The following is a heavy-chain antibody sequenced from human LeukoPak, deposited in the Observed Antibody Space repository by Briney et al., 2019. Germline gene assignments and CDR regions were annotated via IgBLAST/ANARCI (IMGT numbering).Heavy chain of an antibody. D-gene: IGHD3-10*01. CDR3: ARGEGYYAPGSYCDY. Sequence: GGSLRLSCAASGFTFRSYTMNWVRQAPGKGLEWVSSITSSSTYIYYADSVRGRFTISRDNAKNSLYLRMSSLRVEDTGVYYCARGEGYYAPGSYCDYWGQGTLVTVSS. CDR2: ITSSSTYI. V-gene: IGHV3-21*01. J-gene: IGHJ4*02. CDR1: GFTFRSYT.